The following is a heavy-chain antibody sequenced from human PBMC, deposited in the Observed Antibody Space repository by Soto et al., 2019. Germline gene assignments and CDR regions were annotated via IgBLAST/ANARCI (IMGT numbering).Heavy chain of an antibody. D-gene: IGHD4-17*01. CDR3: ARLADDYGDYVDSEVVDP. V-gene: IGHV5-10-1*01. J-gene: IGHJ5*02. CDR2: IDPSDSYT. CDR1: GYSFTSYW. Sequence: GESLKISCKGSGYSFTSYWISWVRQMPGKGLEWMGRIDPSDSYTNYSPSFQGHVTISADKSISTAYLQWSSLKASDTAMYYCARLADDYGDYVDSEVVDPWGQGTLVTV.